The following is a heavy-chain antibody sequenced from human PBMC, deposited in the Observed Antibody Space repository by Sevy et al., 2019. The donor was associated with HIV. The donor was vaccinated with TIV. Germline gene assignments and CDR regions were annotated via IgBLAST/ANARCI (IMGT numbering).Heavy chain of an antibody. J-gene: IGHJ4*02. D-gene: IGHD3-9*01. V-gene: IGHV4-59*11. Sequence: SETLSLTCAVSGVSISGHSWSWIRQPPGKGLEWIGYIYKGNTNYNSSLKSRVTISVDSPKNQFSLKLTSVTAADTAMYYCARDIHYNILIGFGNWGQGTLVTVSS. CDR3: ARDIHYNILIGFGN. CDR1: GVSISGHS. CDR2: IYKGNT.